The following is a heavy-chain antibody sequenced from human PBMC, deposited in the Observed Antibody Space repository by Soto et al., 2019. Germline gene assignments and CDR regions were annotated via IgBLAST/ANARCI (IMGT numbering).Heavy chain of an antibody. V-gene: IGHV4-39*01. CDR3: TTYGGDTGRFDY. J-gene: IGHJ4*02. D-gene: IGHD4-17*01. Sequence: SETLSRTWTVSGASMSSTNYYWGWIRQPPEKGPEWIGSGTTFYNPSLRGRVTISVDTSKNQFSLKLNSVTAADTAVYYCTTYGGDTGRFDYWGQGTLVTVSS. CDR2: SGTT. CDR1: GASMSSTNYY.